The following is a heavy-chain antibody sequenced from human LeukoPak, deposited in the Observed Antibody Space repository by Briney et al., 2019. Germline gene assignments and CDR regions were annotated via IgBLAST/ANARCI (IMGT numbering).Heavy chain of an antibody. CDR1: GFTFSSYA. J-gene: IGHJ4*02. CDR3: ARDPLVATTLDY. Sequence: GGSLRLSCAASGFTFSSYAMHWVRQAPGKGLEWVAVISYDGSNKYYADSVRGRFTISRDNSKNTLYLQMNSLRAEDTAVYYCARDPLVATTLDYWGQGTLVTVSS. CDR2: ISYDGSNK. V-gene: IGHV3-30*04. D-gene: IGHD5-12*01.